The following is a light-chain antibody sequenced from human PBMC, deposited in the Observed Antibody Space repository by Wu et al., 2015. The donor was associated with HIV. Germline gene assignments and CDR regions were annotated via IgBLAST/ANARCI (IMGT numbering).Light chain of an antibody. Sequence: EIVMTQSPVTLSVSPGESATLSCRASQTVKNNLAWSQQRPGQAPRLLIYDASTRATGIPARFTGRGSGTESTLTISSMQSEDFAVYYCHQYNDWPQTFGQGTKVEI. V-gene: IGKV3-15*01. CDR1: QTVKNN. CDR2: DAS. J-gene: IGKJ1*01. CDR3: HQYNDWPQT.